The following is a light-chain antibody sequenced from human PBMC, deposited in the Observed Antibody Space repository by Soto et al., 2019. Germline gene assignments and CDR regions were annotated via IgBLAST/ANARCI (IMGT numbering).Light chain of an antibody. CDR3: CSYAGSYTFGV. Sequence: QSVLTQPRSVSGSPGQSVTISCTGTSSDVGSYNYVSWYQQHPGRAPKLMIYDVSERPSGVPDRFSGSKSGNTASLTISGLQAEDEADYYCCSYAGSYTFGVFGGGTQLTVL. CDR1: SSDVGSYNY. V-gene: IGLV2-11*01. CDR2: DVS. J-gene: IGLJ3*02.